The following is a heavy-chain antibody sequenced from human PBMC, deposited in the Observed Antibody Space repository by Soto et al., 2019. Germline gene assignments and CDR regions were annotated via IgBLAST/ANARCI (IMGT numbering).Heavy chain of an antibody. CDR3: ARAPYNWNYFDY. CDR2: INAGNGNT. CDR1: GYTFTSYA. Sequence: SSVNVSCKASGYTFTSYAMHWVRQAPGQRLEWMGWINAGNGNTKYSQKFQGRVTITRDTSASTAYMELSSLRSEDTAVYYCARAPYNWNYFDYWGQGTLVTVSS. J-gene: IGHJ4*02. D-gene: IGHD1-20*01. V-gene: IGHV1-3*01.